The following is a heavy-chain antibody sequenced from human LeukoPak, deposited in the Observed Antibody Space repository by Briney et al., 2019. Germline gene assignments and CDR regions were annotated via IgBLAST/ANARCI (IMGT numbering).Heavy chain of an antibody. D-gene: IGHD6-13*01. CDR1: GYTFTGYY. V-gene: IGHV1-2*02. Sequence: ASVEVSCKASGYTFTGYYMHWVRQAPGQGLEWMGWINPNSGGTNYAQKFQGRVTMTRDTSISTAYMELSRLRSDDTAVYYCASYIAAAPTATNYYYYYMDVWGKGTTVTVSS. CDR2: INPNSGGT. CDR3: ASYIAAAPTATNYYYYYMDV. J-gene: IGHJ6*03.